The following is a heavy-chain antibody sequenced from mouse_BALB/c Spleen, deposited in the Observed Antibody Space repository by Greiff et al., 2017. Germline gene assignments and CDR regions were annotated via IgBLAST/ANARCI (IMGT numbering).Heavy chain of an antibody. D-gene: IGHD2-10*02. CDR2: ISNGGGST. V-gene: IGHV5-12-2*01. CDR1: GFTFSSYT. Sequence: DVKLVESGGGLVQPGGSLKLSCAASGFTFSSYTMSWVRQTPEKRLEWVAYISNGGGSTYYPDTVKGRFTISRDNAKNTLYLQMSSLKAEDTAMYYCARRGYGNYFDYWGQGTTLTVSS. CDR3: ARRGYGNYFDY. J-gene: IGHJ2*01.